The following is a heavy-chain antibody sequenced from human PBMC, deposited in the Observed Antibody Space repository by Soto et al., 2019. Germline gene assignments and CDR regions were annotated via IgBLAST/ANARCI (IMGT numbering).Heavy chain of an antibody. J-gene: IGHJ3*02. D-gene: IGHD2-15*01. Sequence: ASVKVSCKTSGYTFTSYGISWVRQAPGQGLENMGWISAYNDNTNYAQKLQGRVTMTTDTSTNTAYMELRSLRSDDTAVYYCARYCSGGSCDSNTAFDIWGQGTMVTVSS. CDR1: GYTFTSYG. CDR3: ARYCSGGSCDSNTAFDI. CDR2: ISAYNDNT. V-gene: IGHV1-18*01.